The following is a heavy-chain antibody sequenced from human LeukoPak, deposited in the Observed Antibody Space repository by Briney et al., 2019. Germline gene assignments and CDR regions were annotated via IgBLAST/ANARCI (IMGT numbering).Heavy chain of an antibody. D-gene: IGHD2-2*02. CDR1: GGTFSSYA. CDR2: IIPIFGTA. Sequence: SVKLSCKASGGTFSSYAISWVRQAPGQGLEWMGGIIPIFGTANYAQKFQGRVTITTDESTSTAYMELSSLRSENTAVYYCAREGCSSTSCYTVGYFDYWGQGTLVTVSS. V-gene: IGHV1-69*05. CDR3: AREGCSSTSCYTVGYFDY. J-gene: IGHJ4*02.